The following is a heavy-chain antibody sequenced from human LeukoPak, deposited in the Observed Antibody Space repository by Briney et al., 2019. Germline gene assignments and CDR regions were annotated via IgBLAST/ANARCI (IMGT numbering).Heavy chain of an antibody. Sequence: SVKVSCKASRGTFSSYAISWVRQAPGQGLEWMGGIIPIFGTANYAHKFQGRVTITTEESTRTAYMELSSLRSEETAVYYCARGGFPAAVPNWFDPWGEGTLVTVSS. J-gene: IGHJ5*02. V-gene: IGHV1-69*05. CDR1: RGTFSSYA. D-gene: IGHD2-2*01. CDR3: ARGGFPAAVPNWFDP. CDR2: IIPIFGTA.